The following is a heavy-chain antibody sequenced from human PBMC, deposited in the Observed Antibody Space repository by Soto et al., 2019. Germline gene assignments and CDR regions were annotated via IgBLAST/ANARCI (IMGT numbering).Heavy chain of an antibody. CDR2: ISGSGGST. CDR1: GFTFSSYA. CDR3: ARGYSYGLGAFDI. V-gene: IGHV3-23*01. J-gene: IGHJ3*02. Sequence: EVQLLESGGGLVQPGGSLRLSCAASGFTFSSYAMSWVRQAPGKGLEWVSAISGSGGSTYYADSVKGRFTISRDNSKNTLYLKMNSLRAEDTAVYYCARGYSYGLGAFDIWGQGTMVTVSS. D-gene: IGHD5-18*01.